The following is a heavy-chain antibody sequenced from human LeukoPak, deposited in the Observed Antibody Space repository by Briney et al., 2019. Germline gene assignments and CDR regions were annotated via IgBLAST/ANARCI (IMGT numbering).Heavy chain of an antibody. CDR2: ISAYNGNT. D-gene: IGHD1-26*01. J-gene: IGHJ4*02. CDR1: GYTFTDYY. CDR3: ARDYSGSYPYFDY. Sequence: ASVKVSCKASGYTFTDYYMHWVRQAPGQGLEWMGWISAYNGNTNYAQKPQGRVTMTTDTSTSTAYMELRSLRSDDTAVYYCARDYSGSYPYFDYWGQGTLVTVSS. V-gene: IGHV1-18*04.